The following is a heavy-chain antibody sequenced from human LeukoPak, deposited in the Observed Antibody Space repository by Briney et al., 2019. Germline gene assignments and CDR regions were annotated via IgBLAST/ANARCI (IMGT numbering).Heavy chain of an antibody. V-gene: IGHV1-69*02. D-gene: IGHD4-17*01. Sequence: ASVKVSCKASGGTFNSHSVSWGRQARGQGLEWVGRIIPVLGLTNYAQKFQGRVTITADKSTGTAYMEMSSLRSDDTAVYFCARCTANYGDHVTDAFDIWGQGTLVTVSS. CDR3: ARCTANYGDHVTDAFDI. J-gene: IGHJ3*02. CDR1: GGTFNSHS. CDR2: IIPVLGLT.